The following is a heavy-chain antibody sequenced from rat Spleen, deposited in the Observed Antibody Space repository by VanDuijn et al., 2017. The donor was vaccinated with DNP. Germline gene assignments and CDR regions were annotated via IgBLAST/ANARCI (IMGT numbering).Heavy chain of an antibody. CDR3: ARPTGDY. CDR2: ISSGGST. V-gene: IGHV2-6*01. CDR1: GFSLTSYT. J-gene: IGHJ2*01. Sequence: QVQLKESGPGLVQPSQTLSLTCTVSGFSLTSYTVSWVRQPPGKGLEWIAAISSGGSTYYNSALKSRLSISRDTSKSQVFLKMNSLQTEDTAMYFCARPTGDYWGQGVMVTVSS. D-gene: IGHD5-1*01.